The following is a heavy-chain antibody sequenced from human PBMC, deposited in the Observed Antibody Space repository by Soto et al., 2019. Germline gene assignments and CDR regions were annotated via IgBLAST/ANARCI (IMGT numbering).Heavy chain of an antibody. CDR2: INGGNGNT. CDR3: ARSQQKQLVRPYYYGMDV. Sequence: QVQLVQSGAEVKKPGASVNVSCKASGYTFTSYAMHWVRQAPGQRPEWMGWINGGNGNTKYSQKFQGRVTIIRDTVASTAYMELSSLRSEDTAVYYCARSQQKQLVRPYYYGMDVWGQGTTVTVSS. D-gene: IGHD6-13*01. V-gene: IGHV1-3*01. CDR1: GYTFTSYA. J-gene: IGHJ6*02.